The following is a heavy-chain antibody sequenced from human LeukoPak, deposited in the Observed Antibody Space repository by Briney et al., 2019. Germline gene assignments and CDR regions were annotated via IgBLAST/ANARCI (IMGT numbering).Heavy chain of an antibody. V-gene: IGHV1-8*01. Sequence: ASVKVSCKASGYTFTSYDINWVRQAPGQGLEWMGWMNPNSGNTGYAQKFQGRVTMTRNTSISTAYMELSSLRSEDTAVYYCARVVKRGTIVGATTPCGYWGQGTLVTVSS. D-gene: IGHD1-26*01. J-gene: IGHJ4*02. CDR3: ARVVKRGTIVGATTPCGY. CDR2: MNPNSGNT. CDR1: GYTFTSYD.